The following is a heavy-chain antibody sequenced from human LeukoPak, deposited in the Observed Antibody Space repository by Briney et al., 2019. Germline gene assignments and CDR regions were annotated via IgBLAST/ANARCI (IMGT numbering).Heavy chain of an antibody. CDR2: ISPNGVIK. D-gene: IGHD5-24*01. J-gene: IGHJ4*02. CDR3: AKDDAWLQYGN. Sequence: GGTLRLSCAAAGFTFSSHGMNWDRQAPGKGLEWVSGISPNGVIKYYADSVKGRFTISRDNSKGTVYLQMNSLSPEDTAVYYCAKDDAWLQYGNWGRGTLVTVSS. V-gene: IGHV3-23*01. CDR1: GFTFSSHG.